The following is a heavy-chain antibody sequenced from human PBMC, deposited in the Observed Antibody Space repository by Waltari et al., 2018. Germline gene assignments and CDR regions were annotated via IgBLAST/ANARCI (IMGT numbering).Heavy chain of an antibody. CDR1: GGSFSGYY. CDR3: ARNWGTVTTGY. J-gene: IGHJ4*02. Sequence: QVQLQQWGAGLLKPSETLSLTCAVYGGSFSGYYWSWIRQPPGKGLEWIGEINQSGSTKSSPALKSRVTISVDTSKNQFSLKLSSVTAADTAVYYCARNWGTVTTGYWGQGTLVTVSS. CDR2: INQSGST. V-gene: IGHV4-34*01. D-gene: IGHD4-4*01.